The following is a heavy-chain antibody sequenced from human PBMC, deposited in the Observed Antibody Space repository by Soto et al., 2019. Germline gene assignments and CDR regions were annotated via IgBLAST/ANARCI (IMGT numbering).Heavy chain of an antibody. CDR1: GYTFPSYA. V-gene: IGHV1-3*01. Sequence: ASVKTACKAAGYTFPSYAMQWVRQAPGQRREWMGWINAGNGNTKYSQKFQGRVTITRDTSASTAYMELSSLRSEDTAVYYCARNWYDYVWGSYRPDLYYFDYWGQGTLVTVSS. D-gene: IGHD3-16*02. J-gene: IGHJ4*02. CDR2: INAGNGNT. CDR3: ARNWYDYVWGSYRPDLYYFDY.